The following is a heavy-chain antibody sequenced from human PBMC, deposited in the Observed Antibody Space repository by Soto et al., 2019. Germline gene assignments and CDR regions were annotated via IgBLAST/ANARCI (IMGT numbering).Heavy chain of an antibody. D-gene: IGHD3-9*01. CDR3: AHMTGLDY. V-gene: IGHV3-23*01. J-gene: IGHJ4*02. Sequence: GGSLRLSCAASGFTFSSKMMTWVRQAPGKGLEWVSTITPDGGGTFYADSVKGRFTVSRDNAKNTLYLQMNSLRAEDTVIYYCAHMTGLDYWGQGTVVTVSS. CDR2: ITPDGGGT. CDR1: GFTFSSKM.